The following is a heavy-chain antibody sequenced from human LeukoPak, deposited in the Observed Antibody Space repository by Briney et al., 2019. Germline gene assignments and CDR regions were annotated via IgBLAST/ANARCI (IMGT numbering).Heavy chain of an antibody. V-gene: IGHV4-59*01. CDR2: IYYSGST. Sequence: SETLSLTCTVSGGSISSYYWSWIRQPPGKGLEWIGYIYYSGSTNYNPSLKSRVTISVDTSKNQFSLKLSSGTAADTAVYYCARDGGYGGKSGWFDPWGQGTLVTVSS. CDR1: GGSISSYY. D-gene: IGHD4-23*01. CDR3: ARDGGYGGKSGWFDP. J-gene: IGHJ5*02.